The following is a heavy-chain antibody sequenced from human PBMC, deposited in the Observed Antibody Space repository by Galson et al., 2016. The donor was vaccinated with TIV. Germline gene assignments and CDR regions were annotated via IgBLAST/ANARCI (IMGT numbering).Heavy chain of an antibody. Sequence: SLRLSCEASGFSFRDYVMSWVRLAPGKGLEWVSSLSLSGAYTYYADSVKGRFTISRDNSKYTLFLQLNSLRAEDTAIYFCAKVGKSGDYSWDAFDVWGQGTVVTVSS. CDR1: GFSFRDYV. V-gene: IGHV3-23*01. J-gene: IGHJ3*01. CDR2: LSLSGAYT. CDR3: AKVGKSGDYSWDAFDV. D-gene: IGHD1-26*01.